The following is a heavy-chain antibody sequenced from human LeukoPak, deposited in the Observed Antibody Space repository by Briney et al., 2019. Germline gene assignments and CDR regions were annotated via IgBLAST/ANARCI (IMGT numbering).Heavy chain of an antibody. J-gene: IGHJ4*02. CDR2: IYHSGST. D-gene: IGHD6-6*01. CDR3: AALQLVFDY. V-gene: IGHV4-30-2*01. Sequence: SQTLSLTCAVSGGSISSGGYSWSWIRQPPGKGLEWIGYIYHSGSTYYNPSLKSRVTISVDRSKNQFSLKLSSVTAADTAVYYCAALQLVFDYWGQGTLVTVSS. CDR1: GGSISSGGYS.